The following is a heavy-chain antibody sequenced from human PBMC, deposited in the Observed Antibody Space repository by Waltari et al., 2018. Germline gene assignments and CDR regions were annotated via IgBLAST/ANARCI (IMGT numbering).Heavy chain of an antibody. CDR2: MNPYRGST. CDR3: ARVKGNSGYDPFQH. J-gene: IGHJ4*02. D-gene: IGHD5-12*01. V-gene: IGHV1-8*01. Sequence: QVQLVQSGAEVKKPGASVRVSCKASGYTFIRHDINWVRQAPGQGLAWMAWMNPYRGSTGYSQKFQGRVTMTSNTSVSTAYLELSSLKSEDTAVYFCARVKGNSGYDPFQHWGQGTPVTVSS. CDR1: GYTFIRHD.